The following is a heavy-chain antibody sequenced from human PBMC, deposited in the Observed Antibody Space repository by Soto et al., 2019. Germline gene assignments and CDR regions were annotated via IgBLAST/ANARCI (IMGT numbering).Heavy chain of an antibody. V-gene: IGHV3-7*01. CDR1: GFTFGNYW. Sequence: PGGSLRLSCAASGFTFGNYWMTWVRQAPGKGLEWVANIKQDGSETNFVDSVKGRFTISRDNAKNSLYLQMNSLRAEDTAVYYCARALVNGGDYWGQGTLVTVSS. J-gene: IGHJ4*02. CDR2: IKQDGSET. D-gene: IGHD2-8*02. CDR3: ARALVNGGDY.